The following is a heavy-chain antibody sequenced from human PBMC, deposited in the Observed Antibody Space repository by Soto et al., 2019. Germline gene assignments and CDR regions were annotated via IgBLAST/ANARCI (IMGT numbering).Heavy chain of an antibody. CDR1: GFTFSSYA. D-gene: IGHD3-22*01. CDR2: ISGSGGST. V-gene: IGHV3-23*01. CDR3: AKGLFYEDAFDI. Sequence: TLRSLTLSPRASGFTFSSYAMSWVRQAPGKWLEWVSAISGSGGSTYYADSVKGRFTISIDNSKITLYLQMNSLCAEDTAVYYCAKGLFYEDAFDIWRKGTMVTVS. J-gene: IGHJ3*02.